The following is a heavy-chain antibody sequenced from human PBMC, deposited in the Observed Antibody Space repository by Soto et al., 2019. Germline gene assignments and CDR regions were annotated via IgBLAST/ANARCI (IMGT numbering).Heavy chain of an antibody. V-gene: IGHV5-51*01. J-gene: IGHJ6*02. CDR3: ARQDQLPGGGIDV. CDR1: GNSISSYW. Sequence: ESLKISCKGSGNSISSYWIGWVRQMPGKGLEWMGIIYPGDSDTRYSPSFHGQVTISADKSISTACLQWSSLKASDTALYYWARQDQLPGGGIDVWGQGTTVTVSS. CDR2: IYPGDSDT. D-gene: IGHD2-2*01.